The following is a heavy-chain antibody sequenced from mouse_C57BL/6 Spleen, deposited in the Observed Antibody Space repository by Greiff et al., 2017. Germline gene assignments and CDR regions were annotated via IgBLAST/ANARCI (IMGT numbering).Heavy chain of an antibody. CDR1: DSEVFPIAY. CDR2: ILPSIGRT. Sequence: VQLQQSGSELRSPGSSVKLSCKDFDSEVFPIAYMSWVRQKPGHGFEWIGGILPSIGRTISGEKFEDKATLDADTLSNTAYLELNSLTSEDSAIYNCEGGGDAGYYCDVDHWGQGPSDPVPT. J-gene: IGHJ4*01. CDR3: EGGGDAGYYCDVDH. V-gene: IGHV15-2*01.